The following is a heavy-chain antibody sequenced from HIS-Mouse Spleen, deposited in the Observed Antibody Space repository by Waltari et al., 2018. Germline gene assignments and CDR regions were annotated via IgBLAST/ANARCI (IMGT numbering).Heavy chain of an antibody. Sequence: QVQLQQWGAGLLKPSETLSLTYAVYGGSFSGYYWSWFRQPPGKGLEWIGEINHSGSTNYNPSLKSRVTISVDTSKNQFSLKLSSVTAADTAVYYCARLYGGNSDAFDIWGQGTMVTVSS. J-gene: IGHJ3*02. D-gene: IGHD2-21*02. CDR1: GGSFSGYY. V-gene: IGHV4-34*01. CDR2: INHSGST. CDR3: ARLYGGNSDAFDI.